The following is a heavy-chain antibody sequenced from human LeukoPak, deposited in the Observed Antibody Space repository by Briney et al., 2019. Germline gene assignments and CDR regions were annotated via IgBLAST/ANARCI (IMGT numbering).Heavy chain of an antibody. Sequence: GGSQRLSCAASGFTFSSYAMSWVRQAPGKGLEWVSTISGSGGSTYYADSVKGRFTISRDNSKNTLYLQMNSLRAEDTAVYYCAELGITMIGGVWGKGTTVTISS. CDR3: AELGITMIGGV. J-gene: IGHJ6*04. V-gene: IGHV3-23*01. CDR1: GFTFSSYA. D-gene: IGHD3-10*02. CDR2: ISGSGGST.